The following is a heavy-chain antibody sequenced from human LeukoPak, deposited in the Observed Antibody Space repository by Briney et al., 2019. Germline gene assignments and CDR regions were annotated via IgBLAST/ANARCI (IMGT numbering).Heavy chain of an antibody. J-gene: IGHJ5*02. CDR1: EYSFINYW. CDR3: ARDNTVTANWFDP. V-gene: IGHV5-51*01. CDR2: IYPGDSDT. Sequence: GESLKISCRGSEYSFINYWIGWVRQMPGKGLEWMAIIYPGDSDTRYDPSFKGQVTISADKSINTAYLQWSSLKASDTAMYYCARDNTVTANWFDPWGQGTLVTVSS. D-gene: IGHD4-17*01.